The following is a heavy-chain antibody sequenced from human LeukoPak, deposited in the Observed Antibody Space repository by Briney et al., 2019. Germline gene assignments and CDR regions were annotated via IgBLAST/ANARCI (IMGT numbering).Heavy chain of an antibody. CDR3: ALRKDPNSSGWIAYYYGMDV. CDR1: GGSISSGSYY. V-gene: IGHV4-61*02. J-gene: IGHJ6*02. D-gene: IGHD6-19*01. Sequence: SETLSLTCTVSGGSISSGSYYWSWIRQPAGKGLEWIGRIYTSGSTNYNPSLKSRVTISVDTSKNQFSLKLSSVTAADTAVYYCALRKDPNSSGWIAYYYGMDVWGQGTTVTVSS. CDR2: IYTSGST.